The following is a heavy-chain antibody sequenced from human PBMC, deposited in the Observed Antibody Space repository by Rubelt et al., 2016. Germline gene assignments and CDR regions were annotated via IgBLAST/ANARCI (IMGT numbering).Heavy chain of an antibody. CDR3: ARGDSWYSDAFDI. Sequence: QVQLVQSGAEVKKPGASVEVSCKASGYTFTSYAMHWVRQAPGQRLEWMGWINAGNGNTKYSQKFQGRVTITRDTSASTAYMGLSSLRDDATAVYYCARGDSWYSDAFDIWGQGTMVTVSS. CDR2: INAGNGNT. V-gene: IGHV1-3*01. D-gene: IGHD6-13*01. CDR1: GYTFTSYA. J-gene: IGHJ3*02.